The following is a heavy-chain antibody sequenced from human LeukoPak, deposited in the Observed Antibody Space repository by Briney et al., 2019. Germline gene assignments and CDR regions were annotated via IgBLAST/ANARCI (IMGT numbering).Heavy chain of an antibody. CDR1: GXSINNNNYY. Sequence: SETLSLTCTVSGXSINNNNYYWGWIRQPPGKGLEWIGTVYYSGNTYYNPSLQSRVAIFIDTSKNQFSLKLSSISAADTAVYYCARRRYYGSGSYDYWGQGTLVTVSS. CDR3: ARRRYYGSGSYDY. J-gene: IGHJ4*02. CDR2: VYYSGNT. D-gene: IGHD3-10*01. V-gene: IGHV4-39*01.